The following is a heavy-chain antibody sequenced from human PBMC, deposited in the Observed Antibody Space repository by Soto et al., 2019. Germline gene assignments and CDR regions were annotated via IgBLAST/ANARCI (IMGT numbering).Heavy chain of an antibody. V-gene: IGHV1-18*03. CDR3: ARDRSYYYESSGYPFDY. Sequence: QVQLVQSGGEVRKPGASVKVSCKASGYTFDIYGISWVRQVPGQGPEWMGWISADNGDTKYAQKFQDRVIMTTDTSTSTAYMELRSLRSDDMAVYFCARDRSYYYESSGYPFDYWGQGTLVSVSS. CDR2: ISADNGDT. D-gene: IGHD3-22*01. J-gene: IGHJ4*02. CDR1: GYTFDIYG.